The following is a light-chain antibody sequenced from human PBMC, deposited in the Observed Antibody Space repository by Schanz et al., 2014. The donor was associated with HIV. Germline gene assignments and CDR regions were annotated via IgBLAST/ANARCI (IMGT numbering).Light chain of an antibody. CDR2: EVS. CDR1: SSDVGGYKY. CDR3: ATWDDNLAGVI. J-gene: IGLJ2*01. Sequence: QSVLTQPPSASGSPGQSVTISCTGTSSDVGGYKYVSWYQQHPGKAPKLLIYEVSKRPSGVPDRFSGAKSGTSASLAISGLQAEDEADYYCATWDDNLAGVIFGGGTKLTVL. V-gene: IGLV2-8*01.